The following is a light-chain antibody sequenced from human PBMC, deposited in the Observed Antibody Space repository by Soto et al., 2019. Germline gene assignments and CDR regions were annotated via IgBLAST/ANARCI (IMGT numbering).Light chain of an antibody. J-gene: IGKJ1*01. Sequence: DIVMTQSPLSLPVTPGEPSAGSCSSSQSLLHSNGYNYLDWYLQKPGQSPQLLIYLGSNRASGVPDRFSGSGSGTDFTLKITRVEAEDVGVYYCMQAVQTAWTFGQGTKVDI. CDR3: MQAVQTAWT. CDR1: QSLLHSNGYNY. CDR2: LGS. V-gene: IGKV2-28*01.